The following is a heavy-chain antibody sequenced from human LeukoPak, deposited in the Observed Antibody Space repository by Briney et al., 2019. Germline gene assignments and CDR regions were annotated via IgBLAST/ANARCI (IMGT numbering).Heavy chain of an antibody. J-gene: IGHJ4*02. Sequence: SETLSLTCTVSGGSISSYYWSWIRQPPGKGLEWIGEINHSGSTNYNPSHKSRVTISVDTSRNQFSLKLSSVTAADTAVYYCARGGVVVAAFRYWGQGTLVTVSS. D-gene: IGHD2-15*01. CDR1: GGSISSYY. CDR3: ARGGVVVAAFRY. CDR2: INHSGST. V-gene: IGHV4-34*01.